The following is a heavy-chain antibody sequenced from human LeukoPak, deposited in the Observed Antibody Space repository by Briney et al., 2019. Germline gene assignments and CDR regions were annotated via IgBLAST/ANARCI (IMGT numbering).Heavy chain of an antibody. Sequence: KPGGSLRLSCAASGFTFSDYYMSWIRPAPGKGLEWVSYISSSSSYTNYADSVKGRFTISRDNAKNSLYLQMNSLRAQDTAVYYCARDSQYCGGDCYSDYWGQGTLVTVSS. CDR2: ISSSSSYT. J-gene: IGHJ4*02. CDR1: GFTFSDYY. CDR3: ARDSQYCGGDCYSDY. D-gene: IGHD2-21*02. V-gene: IGHV3-11*05.